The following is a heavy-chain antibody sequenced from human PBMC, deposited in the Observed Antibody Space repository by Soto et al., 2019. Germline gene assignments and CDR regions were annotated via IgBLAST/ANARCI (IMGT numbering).Heavy chain of an antibody. CDR3: AHRVRLSVMLRGDPWYFDL. J-gene: IGHJ2*01. CDR2: IYWDDDK. CDR1: GVSLSSSDWG. D-gene: IGHD3-10*01. Sequence: QITLKESGPTLVKPTQTLTLTCTFSGVSLSSSDWGVAWIRQPPGKALEWLALIYWDDDKRYSPSLRSRLTITQATPKNQVVLTMATMDPVDTATYYCAHRVRLSVMLRGDPWYFDLWGRGTLVIVS. V-gene: IGHV2-5*02.